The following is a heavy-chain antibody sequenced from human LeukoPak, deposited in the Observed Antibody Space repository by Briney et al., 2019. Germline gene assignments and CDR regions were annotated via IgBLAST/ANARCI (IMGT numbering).Heavy chain of an antibody. CDR1: GYTFTSYD. CDR2: MNPNSGNT. Sequence: ASVKVSCKASGYTFTSYDINWVRQATGQGLEWMGWMNPNSGNTGYAQKFQGRVTITRNTPISTVYMELSSLRSEDTAVYYCARSPTTVVTPPNWFDPWGQGTLVTVSS. D-gene: IGHD4-23*01. CDR3: ARSPTTVVTPPNWFDP. V-gene: IGHV1-8*03. J-gene: IGHJ5*02.